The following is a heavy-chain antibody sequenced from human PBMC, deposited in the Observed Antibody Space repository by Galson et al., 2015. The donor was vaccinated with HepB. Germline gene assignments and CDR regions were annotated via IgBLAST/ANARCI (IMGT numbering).Heavy chain of an antibody. V-gene: IGHV3-53*04. CDR3: AREYYYGSGSYGY. J-gene: IGHJ4*02. CDR1: GFTVSSNY. CDR2: IYSGGST. Sequence: SLRLSCAASGFTVSSNYMSWVRQAPGKGLEWVSVIYSGGSTYYADSVKGRFTISRHNSKNTLYLQMNSLRAEDTAVYYCAREYYYGSGSYGYWGQGTLVTVSS. D-gene: IGHD3-10*01.